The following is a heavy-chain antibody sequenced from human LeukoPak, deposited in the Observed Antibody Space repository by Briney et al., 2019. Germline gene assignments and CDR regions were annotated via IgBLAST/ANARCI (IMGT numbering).Heavy chain of an antibody. Sequence: PGGSLRLSCAASGFTLSGVEKNWVRQLPGKGLEWVSYMSIDAGTIYAHSVKGRFTISRDIPKNLLYLQMYSLRAEDTAIYYCARGGSRGYNYNAFDIWGQGTMVTVSS. CDR1: GFTLSGVE. CDR2: MSIDAGTI. J-gene: IGHJ3*02. CDR3: ARGGSRGYNYNAFDI. V-gene: IGHV3-48*03. D-gene: IGHD3-22*01.